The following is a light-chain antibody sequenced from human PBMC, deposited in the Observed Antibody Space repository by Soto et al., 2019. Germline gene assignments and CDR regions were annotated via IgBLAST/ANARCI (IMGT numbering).Light chain of an antibody. CDR1: QRVASSH. Sequence: EIVLTQSPGTLSLSPGESATLSCRASQRVASSHIAWYRQKPGQAPWLLIYGASNRATGIPDRFSGSGSGTDFTLTIASLEPEDFAVYYCQQRSNWPYLTFGGGTRV. CDR3: QQRSNWPYLT. CDR2: GAS. J-gene: IGKJ4*01. V-gene: IGKV3-11*01.